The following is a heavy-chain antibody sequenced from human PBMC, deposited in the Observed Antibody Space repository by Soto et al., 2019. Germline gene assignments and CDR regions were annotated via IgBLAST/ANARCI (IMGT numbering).Heavy chain of an antibody. Sequence: PGESLKISCKGSGYSFTSYWIGWVPQMPGKGLAWMGLIYPGDSDSRYSPSLQGQVTISADKSISTAYLQWSSLKASDTAMYYCARVIGYCSGGSCLRWFDPWGQGTRVTVSS. CDR1: GYSFTSYW. D-gene: IGHD2-15*01. CDR2: IYPGDSDS. CDR3: ARVIGYCSGGSCLRWFDP. J-gene: IGHJ5*02. V-gene: IGHV5-51*01.